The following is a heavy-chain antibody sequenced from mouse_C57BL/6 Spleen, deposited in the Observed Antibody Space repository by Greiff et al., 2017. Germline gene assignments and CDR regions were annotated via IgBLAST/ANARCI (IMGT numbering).Heavy chain of an antibody. D-gene: IGHD1-1*01. CDR1: GYAFSSYW. J-gene: IGHJ2*01. V-gene: IGHV1-80*01. Sequence: VQLVESGAELVKPGASVKISCKASGYAFSSYWMNWVKQRPGKGLEWIGAIYPGDGDTNYTGKFKGKDTLTADKSSSTAYMQISSLSSADYAVYFCATAHYSRSFDFWGKGTTLTVSS. CDR3: ATAHYSRSFDF. CDR2: IYPGDGDT.